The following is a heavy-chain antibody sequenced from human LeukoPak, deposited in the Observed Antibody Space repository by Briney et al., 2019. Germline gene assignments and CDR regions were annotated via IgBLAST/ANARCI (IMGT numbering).Heavy chain of an antibody. CDR3: ARSGIVGAPDAFDI. D-gene: IGHD1-26*01. V-gene: IGHV4-30-4*08. Sequence: SETLSLTCTVSGGSISSGDYYWSCIRQPPGKGLEWIGYIYYSGSTYYNPSLKSRVTISVDTSKNQFSLKLSSVTAADTAVYYCARSGIVGAPDAFDIWGQGTMVTVSS. J-gene: IGHJ3*02. CDR1: GGSISSGDYY. CDR2: IYYSGST.